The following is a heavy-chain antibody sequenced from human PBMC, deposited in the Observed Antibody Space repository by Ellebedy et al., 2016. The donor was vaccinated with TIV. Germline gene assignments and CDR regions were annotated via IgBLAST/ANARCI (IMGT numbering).Heavy chain of an antibody. Sequence: PGGSLRLSCAVSGFTFSSYWMHWVRQAPGKGLVWVSRITPDGSFTSYADSVKGRFTISRDNSKNTLYLQMNSLRAEDTAVYYCARDRSRREKGGMDVWGQGTTVTVSS. J-gene: IGHJ6*02. CDR2: ITPDGSFT. CDR1: GFTFSSYW. CDR3: ARDRSRREKGGMDV. D-gene: IGHD3-10*01. V-gene: IGHV3-74*01.